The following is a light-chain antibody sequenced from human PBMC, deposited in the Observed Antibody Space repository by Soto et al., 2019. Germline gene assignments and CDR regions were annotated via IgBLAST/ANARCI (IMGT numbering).Light chain of an antibody. V-gene: IGLV2-8*01. Sequence: QPVLTQPPSASGSPGQSVTISCTGTRSDVGGYNYVSWYQQHPGKAPTLMIYEVNKRPSGVPDRFSGSKSGNTASLTVSGLQAEDEADYYCSSYAGSNNLVVFGGGTKLTVL. J-gene: IGLJ2*01. CDR2: EVN. CDR1: RSDVGGYNY. CDR3: SSYAGSNNLVV.